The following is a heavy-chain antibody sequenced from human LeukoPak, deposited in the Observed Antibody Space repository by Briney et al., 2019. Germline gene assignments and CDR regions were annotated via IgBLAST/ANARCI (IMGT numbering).Heavy chain of an antibody. CDR1: GYNLTELS. CDR3: ATDRSSGYYDILTGYSAGYGMDV. CDR2: FDPEDGET. D-gene: IGHD3-9*01. Sequence: GASVKVSCKVSGYNLTELSMHWGRPAPGKGLEWMGGFDPEDGETIYAQKFQGRVTMTEDTSTDTAYMELSSLRSEDTAVYYCATDRSSGYYDILTGYSAGYGMDVWGQGTTVTVSS. V-gene: IGHV1-24*01. J-gene: IGHJ6*02.